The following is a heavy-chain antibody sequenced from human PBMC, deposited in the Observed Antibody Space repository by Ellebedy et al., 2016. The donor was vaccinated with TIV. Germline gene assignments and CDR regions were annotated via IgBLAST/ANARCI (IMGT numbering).Heavy chain of an antibody. CDR2: IRYDGTNK. CDR3: AKERAYFERNGFSSYFDY. Sequence: PGGSLRLSCEASGFTFTSYGIHWVRQAPNKGLEWVPFIRYDGTNKYFADSVKGRFTISRDNSKNTLFLQMNTLRTEDTAVYYCAKERAYFERNGFSSYFDYWGQGTPVTVSS. V-gene: IGHV3-30*02. J-gene: IGHJ4*02. CDR1: GFTFTSYG. D-gene: IGHD3-22*01.